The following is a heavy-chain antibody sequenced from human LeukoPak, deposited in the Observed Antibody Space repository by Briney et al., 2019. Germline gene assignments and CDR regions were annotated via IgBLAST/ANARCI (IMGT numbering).Heavy chain of an antibody. J-gene: IGHJ4*02. CDR1: GFTFSSYS. V-gene: IGHV3-48*02. D-gene: IGHD3-22*01. CDR2: ISSSSSTI. Sequence: PGGSLRLSCAASGFTFSSYSMNWVRQAPGKGLEWVSYISSSSSTIYYADSVKGRFTISRDNAKNSLYLQMNSLRDEDTAVYYCARVPYYYDSSGDDYWGQGTLVTVSS. CDR3: ARVPYYYDSSGDDY.